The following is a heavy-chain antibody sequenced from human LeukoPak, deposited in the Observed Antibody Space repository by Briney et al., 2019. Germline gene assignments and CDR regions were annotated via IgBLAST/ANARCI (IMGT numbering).Heavy chain of an antibody. V-gene: IGHV1-69*13. D-gene: IGHD2-2*01. CDR1: GGTFSSYA. Sequence: SVKVSCKASGGTFSSYAISWVRQAPGQGLEWMGGIIPIFGTANYAQKFQGRVTITADESTSTAYMELSSLRSEDTAVYYCARESGYCSSTSCYAPPDYWGQGTLVTVSS. J-gene: IGHJ4*02. CDR3: ARESGYCSSTSCYAPPDY. CDR2: IIPIFGTA.